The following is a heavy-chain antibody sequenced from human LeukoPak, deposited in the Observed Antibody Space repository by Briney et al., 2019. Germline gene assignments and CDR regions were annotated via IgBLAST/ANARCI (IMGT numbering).Heavy chain of an antibody. CDR1: GGSFSGYY. Sequence: SETLSLTCAVYGGSFSGYYWSWIRQPPGKGLEWIGEINHSGSTNYNPSLKSRVTISVDTSKNQFSLKLSSVTAADTAVYYCARRDGYNWDYWGQGTLVTVSS. V-gene: IGHV4-34*01. D-gene: IGHD5-24*01. CDR2: INHSGST. J-gene: IGHJ4*02. CDR3: ARRDGYNWDY.